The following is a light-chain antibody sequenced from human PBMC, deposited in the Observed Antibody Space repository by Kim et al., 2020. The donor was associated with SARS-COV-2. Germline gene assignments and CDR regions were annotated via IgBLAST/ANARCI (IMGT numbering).Light chain of an antibody. CDR3: QKCDSAPWT. CDR1: HDIINY. V-gene: IGKV1-27*01. Sequence: SAEDNVPITRRASHDIINYFAWFQPNPGKAPKLLIYSASALQPGVPSRFSGSGSGTDFTLTVTSLQPEDVATYYCQKCDSAPWTFGQGTKVDIK. J-gene: IGKJ1*01. CDR2: SAS.